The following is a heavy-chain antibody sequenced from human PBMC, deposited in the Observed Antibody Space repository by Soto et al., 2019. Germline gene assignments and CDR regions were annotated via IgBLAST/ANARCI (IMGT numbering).Heavy chain of an antibody. D-gene: IGHD3-16*01. Sequence: QVQLQESGPGLEKPSQTLSLTCTVSGGSISSGGYHWSWIRQHPGKGLEWIGYIQYSGSTYYNPSVKSRVTISVDTSKNQFSLKLSSVTAADTAVYYCARGGYYYSYGLDVWGQGTTVTVSS. CDR3: ARGGYYYSYGLDV. CDR2: IQYSGST. CDR1: GGSISSGGYH. J-gene: IGHJ6*02. V-gene: IGHV4-31*03.